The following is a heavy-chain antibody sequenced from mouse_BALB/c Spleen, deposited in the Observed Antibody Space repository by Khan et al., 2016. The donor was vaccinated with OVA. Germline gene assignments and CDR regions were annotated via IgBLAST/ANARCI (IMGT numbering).Heavy chain of an antibody. V-gene: IGHV9-3-1*01. CDR1: GYAFTNNG. CDR2: INTYTGEP. Sequence: QIQLVQSGPELKKSGETVKISCKASGYAFTNNGMNWARQAPGKGLKWMGWINTYTGEPTYAADFKGRFAFSLETSASTAYLQINNLKNEDTATYFCARVGYSGTMDYWGQGTSVTVSS. J-gene: IGHJ4*01. CDR3: ARVGYSGTMDY. D-gene: IGHD2-14*01.